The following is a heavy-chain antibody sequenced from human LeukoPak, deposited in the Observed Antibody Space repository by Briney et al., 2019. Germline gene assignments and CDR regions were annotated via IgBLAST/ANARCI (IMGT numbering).Heavy chain of an antibody. V-gene: IGHV4-39*07. CDR1: GGSISSSSYY. D-gene: IGHD3-22*01. Sequence: PSETLSLTCTVSGGSISSSSYYWGWIRQPPGKGLEWIGSTYYSGSTYYNPSLKSRVTISVDTSKNQFSLKLSSVTAADTAVYYCASTPYDSSGYYHEPFDYWGQGTLVTVSS. J-gene: IGHJ4*02. CDR3: ASTPYDSSGYYHEPFDY. CDR2: TYYSGST.